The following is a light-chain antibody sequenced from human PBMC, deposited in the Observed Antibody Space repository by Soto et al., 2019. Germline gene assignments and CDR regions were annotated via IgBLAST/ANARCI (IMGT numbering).Light chain of an antibody. V-gene: IGLV2-14*01. Sequence: QSVLTQPASVSGSPGQSIAISCTGTSSEGGGYSYVSWYQQQPGKAPKLVISDVSNRPSGVSDRFSGSRSGNTASLTISGLQTEDEADYYCASYTTSSTYVFGTGTKVTVL. J-gene: IGLJ1*01. CDR2: DVS. CDR3: ASYTTSSTYV. CDR1: SSEGGGYSY.